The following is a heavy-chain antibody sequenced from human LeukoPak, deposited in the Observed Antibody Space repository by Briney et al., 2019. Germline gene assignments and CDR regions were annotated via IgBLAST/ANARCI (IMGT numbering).Heavy chain of an antibody. CDR2: ISNSNSYI. Sequence: PGESLRLSCAASGFTFSSYSMNWVRQAPGKGLEWVSSISNSNSYIYYADSVKGRFTISRDNAKNSLYLQMNSLRAEDTAVYYCARAYYDFWSGYSNYMDVWGKGTTVTVSS. CDR3: ARAYYDFWSGYSNYMDV. CDR1: GFTFSSYS. D-gene: IGHD3-3*01. V-gene: IGHV3-21*01. J-gene: IGHJ6*03.